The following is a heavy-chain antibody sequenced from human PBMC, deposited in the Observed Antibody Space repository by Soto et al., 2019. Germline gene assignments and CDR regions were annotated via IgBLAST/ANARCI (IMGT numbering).Heavy chain of an antibody. D-gene: IGHD3-10*01. CDR2: ISAHNRKT. V-gene: IGHV1-18*04. CDR3: ARVFTMLRERGMDV. CDR1: GYTFSDYG. Sequence: QVQLMQPGGEVKKPGASVKISCKASGYTFSDYGINWVRQAPGQGLQWMGWISAHNRKTNYAKNLYGRVTITTDSSTATAYMEFRSMTSDDTAVYYCARVFTMLRERGMDVWGQGNTVTVSS. J-gene: IGHJ6*02.